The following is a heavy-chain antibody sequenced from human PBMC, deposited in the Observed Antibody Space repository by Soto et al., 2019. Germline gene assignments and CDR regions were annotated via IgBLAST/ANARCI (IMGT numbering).Heavy chain of an antibody. J-gene: IGHJ4*02. CDR1: GFSLSNYW. V-gene: IGHV3-74*01. CDR2: INIDGSTT. D-gene: IGHD3-16*01. Sequence: EVQLVESGGVSVQPGGSLRLSCAASGFSLSNYWIHWGRQAPGKGLVWVSRINIDGSTTTYADSVKGRFTISRDNAKNTLYLQMNSLRDDNTDVYYCVRIRRGDGYTFGYWGQGTLVTVSS. CDR3: VRIRRGDGYTFGY.